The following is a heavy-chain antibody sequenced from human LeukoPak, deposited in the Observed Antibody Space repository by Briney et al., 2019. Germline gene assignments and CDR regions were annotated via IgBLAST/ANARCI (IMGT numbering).Heavy chain of an antibody. CDR2: IYHGGST. D-gene: IGHD3-9*01. CDR3: ASAYYDILGGHFDY. V-gene: IGHV4-59*01. J-gene: IGHJ4*02. CDR1: GGSISSYY. Sequence: SETLSLTCTVSGGSISSYYWSWIRQPPGKGLEWIGYIYHGGSTNYNPSLKSRVTISVDTSKNQFSLKLSSVTAADTAVYYCASAYYDILGGHFDYWGQGTLVTVSS.